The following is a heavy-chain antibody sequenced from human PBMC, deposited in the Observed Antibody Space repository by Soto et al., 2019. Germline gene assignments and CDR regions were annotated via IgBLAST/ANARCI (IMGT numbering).Heavy chain of an antibody. CDR1: GCSVSSGSYY. D-gene: IGHD6-13*01. CDR3: ARFDEYSSSWYHYFDY. J-gene: IGHJ4*02. Sequence: XETLSLTCAVAGCSVSSGSYYWSWIRQPPGKGLEWIGYIYYSGSTNYNPSLKSRVTISVDTSKNQFSLKLSSVTAADTAVYYCARFDEYSSSWYHYFDYWGQGALVTVSS. CDR2: IYYSGST. V-gene: IGHV4-61*01.